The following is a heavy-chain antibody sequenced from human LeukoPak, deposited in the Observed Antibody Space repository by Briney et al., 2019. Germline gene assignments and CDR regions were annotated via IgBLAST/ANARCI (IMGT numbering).Heavy chain of an antibody. CDR1: GFSFINYW. D-gene: IGHD1-26*01. J-gene: IGHJ4*02. Sequence: GGSLGLSCTASGFSFINYWMSWVRQAPGKGLEWVASIKQDESEKYYVDSVKGRFTTSRDNAKSSLYLQMNALRGEDTAVYYCARLVGDVTTWDCWGQGTLVTVSS. CDR3: ARLVGDVTTWDC. V-gene: IGHV3-7*03. CDR2: IKQDESEK.